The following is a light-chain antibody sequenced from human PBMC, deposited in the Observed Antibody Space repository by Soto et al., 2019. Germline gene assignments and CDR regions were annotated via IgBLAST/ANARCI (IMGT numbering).Light chain of an antibody. CDR2: TAS. Sequence: DIQMTQSPSSLSASVGDRVTITCRASQSIKTYLNWYQQKPGKAPNLLIYTASFLESNVPSRFSGSGSGTDFTLTISSLQFEDFGTYYCQQSWRAPRTFGQGTKVDIK. J-gene: IGKJ1*01. CDR1: QSIKTY. V-gene: IGKV1-39*01. CDR3: QQSWRAPRT.